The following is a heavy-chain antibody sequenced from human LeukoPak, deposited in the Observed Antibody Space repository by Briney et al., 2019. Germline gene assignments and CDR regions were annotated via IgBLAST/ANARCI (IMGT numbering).Heavy chain of an antibody. D-gene: IGHD5-24*01. CDR2: IYTSVST. Sequence: SETLSLTGTVSGGSISIYYWSWIRQPAGKGLEWIGRIYTSVSTNYNPSLKSRVTMSVDTSKNQFSLNLSSVTAADTAVYYCPRDSGDGFDYWGQGTLVTVSS. CDR1: GGSISIYY. J-gene: IGHJ4*02. CDR3: PRDSGDGFDY. V-gene: IGHV4-4*07.